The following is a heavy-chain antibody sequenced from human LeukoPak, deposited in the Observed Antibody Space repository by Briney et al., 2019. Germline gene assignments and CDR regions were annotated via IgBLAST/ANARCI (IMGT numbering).Heavy chain of an antibody. CDR2: IYYSGST. Sequence: SETLSLTCTVSGGSISSYYWSWIRQPPGKGLEWIGYIYYSGSTNYNPSLKSRVTISVDTSKNQFSLKLSSVTAADTAVYCCASYCGSYGTFDYWGQGTLVTVSS. V-gene: IGHV4-59*01. CDR3: ASYCGSYGTFDY. J-gene: IGHJ4*02. D-gene: IGHD1-26*01. CDR1: GGSISSYY.